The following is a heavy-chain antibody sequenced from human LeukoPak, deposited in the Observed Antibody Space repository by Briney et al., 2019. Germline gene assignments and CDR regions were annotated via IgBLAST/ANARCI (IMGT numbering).Heavy chain of an antibody. CDR1: GYTFTGYY. D-gene: IGHD2-2*01. Sequence: GAVSVSCKASGYTFTGYYMHWGRQAPGQGLEWMGWINPNSGGTNYAQNFHGRVTMTRDTSISTAYMELSRLRSDDTAVYYCASGQLGPGDYWGQGTLVTVSS. V-gene: IGHV1-2*02. J-gene: IGHJ4*02. CDR3: ASGQLGPGDY. CDR2: INPNSGGT.